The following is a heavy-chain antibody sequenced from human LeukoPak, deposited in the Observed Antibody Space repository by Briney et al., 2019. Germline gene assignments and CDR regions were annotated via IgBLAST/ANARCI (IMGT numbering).Heavy chain of an antibody. CDR2: MDPNNGNT. Sequence: ASVKVSCKASGYTFTSYDITWVRQATGQGLEWMGWMDPNNGNTHYAQKFQGRVTMTRNTSINTVYLELSSLRSEDTAMYYCARGLDSSSWYLNWGQGTLVTVSS. J-gene: IGHJ4*02. CDR1: GYTFTSYD. CDR3: ARGLDSSSWYLN. V-gene: IGHV1-8*01. D-gene: IGHD6-13*01.